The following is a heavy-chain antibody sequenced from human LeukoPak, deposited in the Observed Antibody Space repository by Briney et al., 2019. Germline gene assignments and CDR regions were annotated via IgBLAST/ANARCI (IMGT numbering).Heavy chain of an antibody. CDR2: ICYSGST. D-gene: IGHD3-22*01. J-gene: IGHJ5*02. CDR1: GGSMSSYY. V-gene: IGHV4-59*01. Sequence: SETLSLTCTVSGGSMSSYYWSWIRQPPGKGLEWIGNICYSGSTNYNPSLKSRVTMSVDTSKNQFSLKLSSVIAADTAVYYCARAGTPITMIVVESNWFDPWGQGTLVTVSS. CDR3: ARAGTPITMIVVESNWFDP.